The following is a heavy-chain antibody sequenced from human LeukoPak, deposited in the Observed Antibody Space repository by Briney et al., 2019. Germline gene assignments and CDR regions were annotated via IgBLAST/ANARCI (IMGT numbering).Heavy chain of an antibody. CDR3: ARGEWELPFDY. CDR1: GYTFTVYY. Sequence: GASVKVSCKASGYTFTVYYMHWVRQAPGQGLEWMGWINPNSGGTNYAQMFQGRVTMTRDTSISTDYMELSRLRSDDTAVYYCARGEWELPFDYWGQGTLVTVSS. D-gene: IGHD1-26*01. V-gene: IGHV1-2*02. J-gene: IGHJ4*02. CDR2: INPNSGGT.